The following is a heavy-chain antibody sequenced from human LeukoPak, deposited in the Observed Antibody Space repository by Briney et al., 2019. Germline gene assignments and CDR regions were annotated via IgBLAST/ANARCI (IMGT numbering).Heavy chain of an antibody. Sequence: GGSLRLSCAASGFTFSSYAMSWVRQAPGKGLEWVSSITTSSSSRYYADSVKGRFTISRDDAKNSLDLQMNSLRPEDTAVYYCARGGYSYGSEFDNWGQRTLVTVSS. CDR1: GFTFSSYA. D-gene: IGHD5-18*01. V-gene: IGHV3-21*01. CDR3: ARGGYSYGSEFDN. CDR2: ITTSSSSR. J-gene: IGHJ4*02.